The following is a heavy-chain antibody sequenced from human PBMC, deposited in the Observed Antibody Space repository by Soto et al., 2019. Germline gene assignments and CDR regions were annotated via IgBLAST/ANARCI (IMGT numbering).Heavy chain of an antibody. CDR2: ISGSGGST. D-gene: IGHD5-18*01. V-gene: IGHV3-23*01. CDR1: GFTFSSYA. J-gene: IGHJ6*02. Sequence: GGSLRLSCAASGFTFSSYAMSWVRQAPGKGLEWVSAISGSGGSTYYADSVKGRFTISRDNSKNTLYLQMNSLRAEDTAVYYCAKDHLEDPYGYSGGYPYGMDVWGQGTTVTVSS. CDR3: AKDHLEDPYGYSGGYPYGMDV.